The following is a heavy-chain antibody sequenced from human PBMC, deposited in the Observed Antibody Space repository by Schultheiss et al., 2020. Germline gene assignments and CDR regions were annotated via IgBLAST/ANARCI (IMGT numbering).Heavy chain of an antibody. V-gene: IGHV4-34*01. CDR3: ARAWGLRHPYGSGSYYQY. Sequence: ETLSLTCAVYGGSFSSYYWNWIRQPPGKGLEWIGEINHSGSTNYNPSLKSRVTISVDTSKNQFSLKLSSVTAADTAVYYCARAWGLRHPYGSGSYYQYWGQGTLVTVS. D-gene: IGHD3-10*01. CDR2: INHSGST. CDR1: GGSFSSYY. J-gene: IGHJ4*02.